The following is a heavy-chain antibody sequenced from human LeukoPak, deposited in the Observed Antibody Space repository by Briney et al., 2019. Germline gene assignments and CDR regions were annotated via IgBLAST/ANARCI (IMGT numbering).Heavy chain of an antibody. Sequence: SETLSPTCTVSGGSISSGGYYWSWIRQHPGKGLEWIGYIYYSGSTYYNPSLKSRVTISVDTSKNQFSLKLSSVTAADTAVYYCASVITTIRNWFDPWGQGTLVTVSS. D-gene: IGHD3-16*01. CDR1: GGSISSGGYY. J-gene: IGHJ5*02. CDR2: IYYSGST. CDR3: ASVITTIRNWFDP. V-gene: IGHV4-31*03.